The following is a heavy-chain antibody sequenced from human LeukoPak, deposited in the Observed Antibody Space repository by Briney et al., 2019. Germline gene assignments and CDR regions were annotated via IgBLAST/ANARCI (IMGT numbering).Heavy chain of an antibody. V-gene: IGHV4-39*07. CDR2: INHSGGT. CDR1: GGSISSSSYY. D-gene: IGHD2-15*01. CDR3: ASQYCSGGTCHADY. J-gene: IGHJ4*02. Sequence: SETLSLTCTVSGGSISSSSYYWGWIRQPPGKGLEWIGEINHSGGTNYNPSLKSRVTISVDTSKNQFSLKLSSVTAADTAVYYCASQYCSGGTCHADYWGQGTLVTVSS.